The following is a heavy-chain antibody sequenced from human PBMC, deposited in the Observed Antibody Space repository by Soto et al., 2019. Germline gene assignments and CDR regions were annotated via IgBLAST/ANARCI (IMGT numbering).Heavy chain of an antibody. J-gene: IGHJ6*03. V-gene: IGHV3-9*01. CDR3: AKDMREPTISRYYYMDV. CDR1: GFTFDDYA. CDR2: ISWNSGSI. D-gene: IGHD3-3*01. Sequence: EVQLVESGGGLVQPGRSLRLSCAASGFTFDDYAMHWVRQAPGKGLEWVSGISWNSGSIGYADSVKGRFTISRDNAKNSLYLQMNSLRAEDTALYYCAKDMREPTISRYYYMDVWGKGTTVTVSS.